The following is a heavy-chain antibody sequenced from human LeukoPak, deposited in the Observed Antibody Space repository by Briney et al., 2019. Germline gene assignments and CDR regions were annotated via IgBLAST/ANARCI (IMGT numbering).Heavy chain of an antibody. J-gene: IGHJ4*02. CDR3: ARDLELRGPIDY. CDR2: INPNSGGT. CDR1: GYTFTSYY. V-gene: IGHV1-2*06. D-gene: IGHD4-17*01. Sequence: ASVKVSCKASGYTFTSYYMHWVRQAPGQGLEWMGRINPNSGGTNYAQKFQGRVTMTRDTSISTAYMELSRLRSDDTAVYYCARDLELRGPIDYWGQGTPVTVSS.